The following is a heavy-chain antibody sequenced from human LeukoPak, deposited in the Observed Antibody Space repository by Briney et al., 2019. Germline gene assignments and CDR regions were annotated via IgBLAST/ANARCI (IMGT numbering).Heavy chain of an antibody. CDR3: ARGKIKGDAFDI. CDR2: ISYDGSNK. J-gene: IGHJ3*02. V-gene: IGHV3-30-3*01. Sequence: RSLRLSCAASGFTFSSYAMHWVRQAPGKGLEWVAVISYDGSNKYYADSVKGRSTISRDNSKNTLYLQMNSLRAEDTAVYYCARGKIKGDAFDIWGQGTMVTVSS. CDR1: GFTFSSYA.